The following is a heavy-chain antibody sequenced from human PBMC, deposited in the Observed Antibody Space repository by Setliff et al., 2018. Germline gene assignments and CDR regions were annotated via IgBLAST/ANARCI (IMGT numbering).Heavy chain of an antibody. V-gene: IGHV4-39*07. D-gene: IGHD3-3*01. CDR3: ARGGKILEWLYAHDY. J-gene: IGHJ4*02. CDR1: GGSISSSSYY. CDR2: IYYSGST. Sequence: SETLSLTCTVSGGSISSSSYYWGWIRQPPGKGLEWIGSIYYSGSTYYNPSLKSRVTISVDTSKNQLSLKLSSVTAADTAVYYCARGGKILEWLYAHDYWGQGTLVTVSS.